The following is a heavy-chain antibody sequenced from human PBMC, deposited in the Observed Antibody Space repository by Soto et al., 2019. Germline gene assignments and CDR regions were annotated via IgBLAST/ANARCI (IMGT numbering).Heavy chain of an antibody. J-gene: IGHJ6*02. CDR3: ARHRDTAMAYYYYGMDV. D-gene: IGHD5-18*01. CDR1: GYSFTSYC. V-gene: IGHV5-10-1*01. CDR2: IDPSDSYT. Sequence: GGSLKISCKGSGYSFTSYCISWVRQMPGKGLEWMGRIDPSDSYTNYSPSFQGHVTISADKSISTAYLQWSSLKASDTAMYYCARHRDTAMAYYYYGMDVWGQGTTVTVSS.